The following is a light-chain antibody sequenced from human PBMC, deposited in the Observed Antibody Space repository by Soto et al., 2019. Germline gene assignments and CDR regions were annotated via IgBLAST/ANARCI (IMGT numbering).Light chain of an antibody. V-gene: IGLV1-47*01. CDR3: CSYAGSYTWV. CDR2: RNN. Sequence: QSVLTQPPSASGTPGQGVTISCSGSTSNIGSNYVYWYQQLPGTAPKLLIYRNNQRPSGVPDRFSGSKSGTSASLAISGLRSDDEADYYCCSYAGSYTWVFGGGTKLTVL. CDR1: TSNIGSNY. J-gene: IGLJ3*02.